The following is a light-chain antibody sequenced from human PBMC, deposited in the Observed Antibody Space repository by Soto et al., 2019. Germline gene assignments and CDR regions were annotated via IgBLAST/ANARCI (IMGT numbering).Light chain of an antibody. Sequence: EIVLTQSPATLSLSPGERATLSCRASQSVSSYLGWYQQKPGQAPRLLIYDASNRATGIPARCSGSGSGTYFTLTISRLEHEDFAVYYCQQRSNWPPVFGGGTKVEIK. CDR1: QSVSSY. CDR2: DAS. CDR3: QQRSNWPPV. V-gene: IGKV3-11*01. J-gene: IGKJ4*01.